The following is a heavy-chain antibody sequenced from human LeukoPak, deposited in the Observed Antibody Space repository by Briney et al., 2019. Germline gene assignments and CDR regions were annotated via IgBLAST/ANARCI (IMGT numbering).Heavy chain of an antibody. D-gene: IGHD2/OR15-2a*01. Sequence: GESLKISCKGSGYNFPKSWIGWVRQMPGKGLELMAIIYPDDSRTKYSPSFQGQVTISADRSINTAYLQWSSLRASDTAMYYCARPDYFASRDWGQGTLVTVSS. J-gene: IGHJ4*02. CDR2: IYPDDSRT. V-gene: IGHV5-51*01. CDR3: ARPDYFASRD. CDR1: GYNFPKSW.